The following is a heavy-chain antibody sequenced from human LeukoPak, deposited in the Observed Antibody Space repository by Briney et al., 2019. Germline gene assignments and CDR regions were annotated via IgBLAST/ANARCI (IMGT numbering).Heavy chain of an antibody. J-gene: IGHJ4*02. D-gene: IGHD6-13*01. CDR1: GGSISSSSYY. V-gene: IGHV4-39*07. CDR3: ARDVPGTAGIDY. Sequence: KPSETLSLTCTVSGGSISSSSYYWGCIRQPPGKGLEWIGSIYYSGSTYYNPSLKSRVTISVDTSKNQFSLKLSSVTAADTAVYYCARDVPGTAGIDYWGQGTLVTVSS. CDR2: IYYSGST.